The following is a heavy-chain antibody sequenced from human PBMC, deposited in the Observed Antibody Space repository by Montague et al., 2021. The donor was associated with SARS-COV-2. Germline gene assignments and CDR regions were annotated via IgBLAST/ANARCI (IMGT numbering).Heavy chain of an antibody. CDR2: NNYSGYT. J-gene: IGHJ6*02. Sequence: SETLSLTCAVSGGALNSGSYYWGWIRQPPGKGREWLASNNYSGYTYNHPSLRSRVTISVALAKNQFSLKVSSVTAADTAFYYCARENISFYGMDVWGQGTTVTVSS. CDR1: GGALNSGSYY. V-gene: IGHV4-39*02. CDR3: ARENISFYGMDV.